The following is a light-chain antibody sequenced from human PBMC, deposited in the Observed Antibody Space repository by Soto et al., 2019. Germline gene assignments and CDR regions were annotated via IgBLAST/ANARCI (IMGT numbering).Light chain of an antibody. Sequence: DIVMTQSPLSLPVTPGEPASISCRSSQSLLHSNGYNYLDWYLQKPGQSPQLLIYLGSNRASGVTDRFSGSGSGTDFTLKISRVEAKEVGVYYCMQALQTPYTFGQGTQLEIK. J-gene: IGKJ2*01. CDR1: QSLLHSNGYNY. CDR2: LGS. CDR3: MQALQTPYT. V-gene: IGKV2-28*01.